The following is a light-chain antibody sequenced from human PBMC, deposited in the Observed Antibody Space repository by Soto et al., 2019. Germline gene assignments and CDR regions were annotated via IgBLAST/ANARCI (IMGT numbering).Light chain of an antibody. V-gene: IGLV1-40*01. CDR1: SSNIGAGYD. Sequence: QSVLTQPPSVSGAPGQRVTISCTGSSSNIGAGYDVHWYQQLPGTAPKLLIYGNSNRRSGVPDRFSGSKSGTSASLAITGLRAEDEADYYCQSYDSSLSGWVFGGGTKLTVL. CDR2: GNS. J-gene: IGLJ3*02. CDR3: QSYDSSLSGWV.